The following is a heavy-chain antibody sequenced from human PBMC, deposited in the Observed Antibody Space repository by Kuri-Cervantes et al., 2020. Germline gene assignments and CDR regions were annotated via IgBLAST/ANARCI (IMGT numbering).Heavy chain of an antibody. D-gene: IGHD3-16*01. V-gene: IGHV4-39*07. J-gene: IGHJ6*03. Sequence: SETLSLTCTVSGGSISSSSYYWGWIRQPPGKGLEWIGSIYHSGSTNYNPSLKSRVTISVDKSKNQFSLKLSSVTAADTAVYYCARVGVGLRYMDVWGKGTTVTVSS. CDR1: GGSISSSSYY. CDR3: ARVGVGLRYMDV. CDR2: IYHSGST.